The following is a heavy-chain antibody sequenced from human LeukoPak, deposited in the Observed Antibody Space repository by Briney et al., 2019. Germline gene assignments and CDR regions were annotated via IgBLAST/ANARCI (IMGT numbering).Heavy chain of an antibody. CDR2: FSGTSTN. CDR1: GLTFSRYA. CDR3: AKLKQWQPQRYFFEY. V-gene: IGHV3-23*01. Sequence: GGSLRLSCAASGLTFSRYAMSWDRQAPGKGLEWVSTFSGTSTNSYADAVKGRVTISRDNSKNTLYLQMNCLRAEDTAVYYCAKLKQWQPQRYFFEYWGQGALVTVAS. D-gene: IGHD6-19*01. J-gene: IGHJ4*02.